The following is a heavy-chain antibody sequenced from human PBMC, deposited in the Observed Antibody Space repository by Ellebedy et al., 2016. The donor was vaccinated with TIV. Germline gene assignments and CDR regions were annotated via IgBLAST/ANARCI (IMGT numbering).Heavy chain of an antibody. CDR3: ARWTVVAGGEDYYYAMDV. Sequence: MPSETLSLTCTVSVGSISSRSYYWAWIRQPPGKGLEWIGSIYYSGSTYYNPSPRSRVTISVDTSKNHFSLKLSAVTAADTSVYYCARWTVVAGGEDYYYAMDVWGQGTTVTVSS. J-gene: IGHJ6*02. CDR2: IYYSGST. CDR1: VGSISSRSYY. V-gene: IGHV4-39*02. D-gene: IGHD6-19*01.